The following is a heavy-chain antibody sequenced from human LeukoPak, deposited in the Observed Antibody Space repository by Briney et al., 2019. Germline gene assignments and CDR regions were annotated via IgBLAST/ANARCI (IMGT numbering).Heavy chain of an antibody. V-gene: IGHV3-11*04. J-gene: IGHJ4*02. CDR1: GFTFSDYY. CDR3: ARVRREVATIGFDY. CDR2: IPISGSTI. Sequence: GGSLRLSCAASGFTFSDYYMIWIRQAPGKGLESVSYIPISGSTIYYADSVKGRFTFSRDNAKNSLYLQMNSLRAEDTAVYYCARVRREVATIGFDYWGQGTLVTVSS. D-gene: IGHD5-12*01.